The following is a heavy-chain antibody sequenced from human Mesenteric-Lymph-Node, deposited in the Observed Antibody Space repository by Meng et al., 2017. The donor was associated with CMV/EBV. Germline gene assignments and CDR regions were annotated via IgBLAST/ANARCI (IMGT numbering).Heavy chain of an antibody. Sequence: SETLSLTCTVSGGSISSGDYYWSWIRQPPGKGLESIGHIYYSGSTSYNPSLKSRVTISLDTSKSQFSLKLSSVTAADTAVYYCARVPTYGMDVWGQGTTVTVSS. CDR1: GGSISSGDYY. CDR2: IYYSGST. J-gene: IGHJ6*02. CDR3: ARVPTYGMDV. V-gene: IGHV4-30-4*08.